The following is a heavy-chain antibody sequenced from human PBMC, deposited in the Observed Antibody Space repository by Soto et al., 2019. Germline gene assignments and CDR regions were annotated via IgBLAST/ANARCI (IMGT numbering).Heavy chain of an antibody. V-gene: IGHV4-31*03. CDR1: GGSISSGGYY. D-gene: IGHD3-22*01. Sequence: QVQLQESGPGLVKPSQTLSLTCTVSGGSISSGGYYWSWIRQHPGKGLEWIGYIYYSGSTYYNPSLRRRVTISVDTSKNQFALKLRSVTAADTAVYYCAISSGYADWFDPWGQGTLVTVSS. CDR3: AISSGYADWFDP. CDR2: IYYSGST. J-gene: IGHJ5*02.